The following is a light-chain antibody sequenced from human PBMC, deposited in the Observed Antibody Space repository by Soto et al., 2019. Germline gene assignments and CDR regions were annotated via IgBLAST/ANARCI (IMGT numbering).Light chain of an antibody. V-gene: IGLV2-14*01. Sequence: QSVLTQPASVSGSPGQSITISCTGTSSDVGGYNYVSWYQQHPGKAPKLMIYEVSNRPSGVSNRFSGSKSGNTASLTISGLQAEDEADDYCSSYTGSSTLVVFGGGTKLTVL. CDR1: SSDVGGYNY. CDR2: EVS. CDR3: SSYTGSSTLVV. J-gene: IGLJ2*01.